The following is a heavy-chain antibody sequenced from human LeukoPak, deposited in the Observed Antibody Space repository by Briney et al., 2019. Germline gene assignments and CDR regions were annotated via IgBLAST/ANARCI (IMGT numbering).Heavy chain of an antibody. CDR2: IYYSGST. CDR1: GGSISSSSYY. Sequence: SETLSLTCTVSGGSISSSSYYWGWIRQPPGKGLEWIGSIYYSGSTYYNPSLKSRVTISVDTSKNQFSLKLSSVTAADTAVYYCARDVYYYYGMDVWGQGTTVTVSS. J-gene: IGHJ6*02. CDR3: ARDVYYYYGMDV. V-gene: IGHV4-39*07.